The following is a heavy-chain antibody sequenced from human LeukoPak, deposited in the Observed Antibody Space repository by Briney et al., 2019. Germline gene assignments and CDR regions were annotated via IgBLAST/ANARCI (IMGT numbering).Heavy chain of an antibody. CDR1: GGTFSSYA. D-gene: IGHD2/OR15-2a*01. J-gene: IGHJ6*03. CDR2: IIPIFCTA. V-gene: IGHV1-69*05. Sequence: ASVKVSCKASGGTFSSYAISWVRQAPGQGLEWMGGIIPIFCTANYAQKFQGRVTITTDESPSTAYMELSSLRSEDTAVYYCARASVYDSAYYYYYMDVWGKGTTVTVSS. CDR3: ARASVYDSAYYYYYMDV.